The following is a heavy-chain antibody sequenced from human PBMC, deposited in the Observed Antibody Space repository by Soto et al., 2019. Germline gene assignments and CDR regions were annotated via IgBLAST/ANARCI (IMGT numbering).Heavy chain of an antibody. CDR3: ARXXXXXXXXSCYAASRWFDP. CDR1: GGSFSGYY. Sequence: QVQLQQWGAGLLKPSETLSLTCAVYGGSFSGYYWSWIRQPPGKGLEWIGEINHSGSTNYNPSLKSRVTISVDTSKDQFSLKLSSVTVADTAVYYCARXXXXXXXXSCYAASRWFDPWGQGTLVTXX. V-gene: IGHV4-34*01. D-gene: IGHD2-2*01. CDR2: INHSGST. J-gene: IGHJ5*02.